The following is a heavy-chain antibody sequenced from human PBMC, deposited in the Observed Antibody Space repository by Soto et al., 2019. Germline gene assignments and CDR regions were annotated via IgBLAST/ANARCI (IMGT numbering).Heavy chain of an antibody. V-gene: IGHV3-23*01. CDR3: AKPPLGDREQYIWGSYPDPMKPFDY. Sequence: GGSLRLSCAASGFTFSSYAMSWVRQAPGKGLEWVSAISGSGGSTYYAESVKGRFTISRGNSKNTLYMEMNSLRAEDKAVNDCAKPPLGDREQYIWGSYPDPMKPFDYWGQGTLVTVSS. CDR1: GFTFSSYA. J-gene: IGHJ4*02. D-gene: IGHD3-16*02. CDR2: ISGSGGST.